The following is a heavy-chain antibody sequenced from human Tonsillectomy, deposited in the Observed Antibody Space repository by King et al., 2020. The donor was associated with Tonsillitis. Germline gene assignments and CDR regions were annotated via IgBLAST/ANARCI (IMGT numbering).Heavy chain of an antibody. J-gene: IGHJ5*02. CDR2: INPSDGST. Sequence: VQLVESGAEVKKPGASVKVSCKASGYTFTSYYIYWVRQAPGQGLVWMGIINPSDGSTDYTQKFQGRLTMTRDTSTRTVYMELSSLKSEDTAVYYRARDLLPGDRPSWFDPWGQGTLVTVSS. D-gene: IGHD6-6*01. CDR1: GYTFTSYY. V-gene: IGHV1-46*03. CDR3: ARDLLPGDRPSWFDP.